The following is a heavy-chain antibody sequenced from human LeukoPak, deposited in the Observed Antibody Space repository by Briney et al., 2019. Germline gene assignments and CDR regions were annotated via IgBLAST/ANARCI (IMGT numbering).Heavy chain of an antibody. CDR3: AKVAADYYDGSRYYSDAPWYDS. D-gene: IGHD3-22*01. CDR1: GFTFSSYA. Sequence: SGGSLRLSCAASGFTFSSYAMHWVRQAPGKGLEYVSAISSNGGSTYYANSVKGRFTISRDNSKNTLYLQMGSLRAEDTAIYYCAKVAADYYDGSRYYSDAPWYDSWGQGTLVTVSS. CDR2: ISSNGGST. J-gene: IGHJ5*01. V-gene: IGHV3-64*01.